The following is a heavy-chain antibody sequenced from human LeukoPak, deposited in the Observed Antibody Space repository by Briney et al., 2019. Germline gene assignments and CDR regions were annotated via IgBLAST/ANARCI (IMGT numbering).Heavy chain of an antibody. Sequence: PGGSLRLSCAASGFTFSSYSMNWVRQAPGKGLEWVSHISSRSTTIYYAGSVKGRFTISRDDAKNSVYLQMNSLRAEDTAVYYCARGGDYWGQGTLVTVSS. V-gene: IGHV3-48*01. J-gene: IGHJ4*02. D-gene: IGHD3-10*01. CDR2: ISSRSTTI. CDR3: ARGGDY. CDR1: GFTFSSYS.